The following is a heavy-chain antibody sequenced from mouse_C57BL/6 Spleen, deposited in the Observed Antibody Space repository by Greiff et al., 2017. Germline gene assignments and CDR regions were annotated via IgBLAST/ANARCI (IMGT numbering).Heavy chain of an antibody. V-gene: IGHV14-2*01. J-gene: IGHJ1*03. CDR3: ARDGDYYHFDV. CDR2: IDPEDGET. Sequence: EVQLQQSGAELVKPGASVKLSCTASGFTFNDYDMHWVQQTPDQSLEWIGRIDPEDGETKYPPKFQGKATMTADTSTSTAYLQLSSLTSEETAVYYCARDGDYYHFDVWGTGTTLTVSS. CDR1: GFTFNDYD. D-gene: IGHD2-13*01.